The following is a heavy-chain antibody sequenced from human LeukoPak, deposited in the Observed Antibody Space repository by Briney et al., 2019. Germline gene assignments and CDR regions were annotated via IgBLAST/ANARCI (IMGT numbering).Heavy chain of an antibody. J-gene: IGHJ4*02. Sequence: SVKVSCKASGGTFSSYAISWVRQAPGQGLEWMGGIIPIFGTANYAQKFQGRVTITADESTSTAYMELSSLRSEDTAVYYCARAPYYDFSSGYYVALDCWGQGTLVTVSS. CDR1: GGTFSSYA. CDR2: IIPIFGTA. D-gene: IGHD3-3*01. V-gene: IGHV1-69*13. CDR3: ARAPYYDFSSGYYVALDC.